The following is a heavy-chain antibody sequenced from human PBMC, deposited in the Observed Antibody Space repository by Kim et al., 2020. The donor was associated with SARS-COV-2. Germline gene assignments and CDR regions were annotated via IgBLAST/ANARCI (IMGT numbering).Heavy chain of an antibody. Sequence: GGSLRLSCAASGFTFSSYGMHWVRQAPGKGLEWVAVISYDGSNKYYADSVKGRFTISRDNSKNTLYLQMNSLRAEDTAVYYCAKEGVGFIYYDSSGYPTDLLYFDYWGQGTLVTVSS. CDR3: AKEGVGFIYYDSSGYPTDLLYFDY. V-gene: IGHV3-30*18. CDR2: ISYDGSNK. J-gene: IGHJ4*02. CDR1: GFTFSSYG. D-gene: IGHD3-22*01.